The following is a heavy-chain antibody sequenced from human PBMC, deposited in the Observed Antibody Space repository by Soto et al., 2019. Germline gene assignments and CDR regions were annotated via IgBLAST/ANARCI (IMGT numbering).Heavy chain of an antibody. J-gene: IGHJ6*03. CDR3: ARTSGSGSDNYYYYYMDV. CDR2: INPNSGGT. D-gene: IGHD3-10*01. V-gene: IGHV1-2*04. CDR1: GYTFTGYY. Sequence: GASVKVSCKASGYTFTGYYMHWVRQAPGQGLEWMGWINPNSGGTNYAQKFQGWVTMTRDTSISTAYMELSRPRSDNTAVYYCARTSGSGSDNYYYYYMDVWGKGTTVTVSS.